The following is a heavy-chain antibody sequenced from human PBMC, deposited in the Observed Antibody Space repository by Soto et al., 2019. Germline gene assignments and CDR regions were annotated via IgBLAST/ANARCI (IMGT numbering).Heavy chain of an antibody. CDR2: IIPIFGTA. CDR3: ASSNTHSYDSSGHRVDAFDI. V-gene: IGHV1-69*13. CDR1: GGTFSSYA. D-gene: IGHD3-22*01. Sequence: SVKVSCKASGGTFSSYAISWVREAPGQGLEWMGGIIPIFGTANYAQKFQGRVTITADESTSTAYMELSSLRSEDTAVYYCASSNTHSYDSSGHRVDAFDIWGQGTMVTVSS. J-gene: IGHJ3*02.